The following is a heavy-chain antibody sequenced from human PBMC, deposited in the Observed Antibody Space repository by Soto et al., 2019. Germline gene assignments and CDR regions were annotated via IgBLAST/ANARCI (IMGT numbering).Heavy chain of an antibody. CDR2: FSSYNGST. J-gene: IGHJ6*02. CDR3: ARGGYCSSTSCYVYYYYGMDA. CDR1: AYSFTSSC. Sequence: AAAYSFTSSCFCSLRREPPGGLEERVWFSSYNGSTNYGQTLQCRVTITTDTSRSTAYLELRSLRSADTAVYYCARGGYCSSTSCYVYYYYGMDAWGQGTTVTVSS. V-gene: IGHV1-18*01. D-gene: IGHD2-2*01.